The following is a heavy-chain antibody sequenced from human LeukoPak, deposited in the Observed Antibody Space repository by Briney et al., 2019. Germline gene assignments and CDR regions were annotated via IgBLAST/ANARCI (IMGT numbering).Heavy chain of an antibody. Sequence: GGSLRLSCSASGFTFNKYVMHWVRQAPDKGLEYVSGISNNGDNTYYADSVKGRFTISRDNAKNTLYLQMNSLRAEDTAVYYCARGWLLVWGQGTLVTVSS. CDR2: ISNNGDNT. CDR3: ARGWLLV. D-gene: IGHD3-22*01. V-gene: IGHV3-64*04. CDR1: GFTFNKYV. J-gene: IGHJ4*02.